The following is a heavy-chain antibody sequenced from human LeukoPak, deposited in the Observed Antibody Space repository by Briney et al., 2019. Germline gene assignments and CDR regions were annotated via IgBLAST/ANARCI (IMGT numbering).Heavy chain of an antibody. V-gene: IGHV3-23*01. CDR2: ISGSGGST. CDR1: GFTFSSYG. CDR3: ATLTTVTTEDY. J-gene: IGHJ4*02. D-gene: IGHD4-17*01. Sequence: GGSLRLSCAASGFTFSSYGMHWVRQAPGKGLEWVSAISGSGGSTYYADSVKGRFTISRDNSKNTLYLQLNSLRAEDTAVYYCATLTTVTTEDYWGQGTLVTVSS.